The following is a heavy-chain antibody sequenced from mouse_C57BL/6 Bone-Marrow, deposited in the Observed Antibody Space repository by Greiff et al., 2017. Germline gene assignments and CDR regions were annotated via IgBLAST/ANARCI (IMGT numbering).Heavy chain of an antibody. Sequence: QVQLQQSGAELVRPGTSVKVSCKASGYAFTNYLIEWVKQRPGQGLEWIGVINPGGGGTNYNEKFKGKATLTADKSSSTAYMQLSSLTSEDSAVYFCARPDYNFAMHYRSQRSSGTLSS. D-gene: IGHD2-12*01. CDR3: ARPDYNFAMHY. CDR1: GYAFTNYL. V-gene: IGHV1-54*01. CDR2: INPGGGGT. J-gene: IGHJ4*01.